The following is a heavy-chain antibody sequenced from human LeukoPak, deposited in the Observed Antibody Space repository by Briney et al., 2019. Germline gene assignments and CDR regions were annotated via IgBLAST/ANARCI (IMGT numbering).Heavy chain of an antibody. V-gene: IGHV4-59*01. CDR3: ARVRSIAARYFDY. Sequence: PSETLSLTCTVSGGSISSYYWSWIRQPPGKGLEWIGYIYYSGSTNYNPSLKSRVTISVDTSKNQLSLKLSSVTAADTAVYYCARVRSIAARYFDYWGQGTLVTVSS. CDR1: GGSISSYY. CDR2: IYYSGST. J-gene: IGHJ4*02. D-gene: IGHD6-6*01.